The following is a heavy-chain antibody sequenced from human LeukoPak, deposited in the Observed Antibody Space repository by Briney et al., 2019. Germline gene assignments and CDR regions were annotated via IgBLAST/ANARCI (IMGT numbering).Heavy chain of an antibody. CDR2: IKEDGSEM. V-gene: IGHV3-7*04. CDR1: GFTFSYHW. CDR3: ARGGKLTARY. J-gene: IGHJ4*02. D-gene: IGHD2-21*02. Sequence: PGGSLRLSCAASGFTFSYHWMSWVRQAPGKGLEWVANIKEDGSEMHYVDSVKGRFTISRDNAKKSLHLQMNSLRVEDTAVYYCARGGKLTARYWGQGTLVTVSS.